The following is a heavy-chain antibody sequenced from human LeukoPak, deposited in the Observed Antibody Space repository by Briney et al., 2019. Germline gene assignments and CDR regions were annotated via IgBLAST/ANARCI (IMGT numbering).Heavy chain of an antibody. Sequence: GGSLRLSCAASGLTFSNYWMSWARQAPGKGLQWVATTKQDGSDKHYVDSVKGRFSISRDNAKNSLHLQMDSLRVEDTAVYYCAAGRGVYWGQGTLATVSS. CDR1: GLTFSNYW. J-gene: IGHJ4*02. CDR3: AAGRGVY. V-gene: IGHV3-7*02. D-gene: IGHD3-16*01. CDR2: TKQDGSDK.